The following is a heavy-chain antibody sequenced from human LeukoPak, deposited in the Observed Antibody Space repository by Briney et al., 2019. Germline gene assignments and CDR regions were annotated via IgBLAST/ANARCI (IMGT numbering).Heavy chain of an antibody. CDR3: AREDKDAVSRVLYSSGWYTTVGVDY. CDR2: INSDGSST. CDR1: GFTFSSYW. V-gene: IGHV3-74*01. Sequence: GGSLRLSCAASGFTFSSYWMHWVRQAPGKGLVWVSRINSDGSSTSYADSVKGRFTISRDNAKNTLYLRMNSLRAEDTAVYYCAREDKDAVSRVLYSSGWYTTVGVDYWGQGTLVTVSS. D-gene: IGHD6-19*01. J-gene: IGHJ4*02.